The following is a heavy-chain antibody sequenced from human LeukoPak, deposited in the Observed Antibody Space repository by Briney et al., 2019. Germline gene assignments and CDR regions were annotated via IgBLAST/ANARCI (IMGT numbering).Heavy chain of an antibody. J-gene: IGHJ4*02. CDR3: ARLHPGIAVAGYPDY. V-gene: IGHV4-38-2*01. CDR2: IYHSGST. Sequence: SETLSLTCAVSGYSISSGYYWGWIRQPPGKGLEWIGSIYHSGSTYYNPSLKSRVTISVDTSKNLFSLKLSSVTAADTAVYYCARLHPGIAVAGYPDYWGQGTLVTVSS. CDR1: GYSISSGYY. D-gene: IGHD6-19*01.